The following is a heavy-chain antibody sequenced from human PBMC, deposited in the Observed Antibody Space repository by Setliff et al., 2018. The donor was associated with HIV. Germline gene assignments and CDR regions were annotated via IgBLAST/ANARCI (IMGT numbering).Heavy chain of an antibody. D-gene: IGHD3-3*01. V-gene: IGHV4-39*01. CDR3: ARSKTFYDFWGGYYTHGAFKI. J-gene: IGHJ3*02. CDR1: GGSFTSRSYY. Sequence: LSLTCTVSGGSFTSRSYYWGWIRQPPGKGLEWIGSIFYSGITYYNPSLKSRVTISVDTSKNQFSLNLTSVTAAGTAVYYCARSKTFYDFWGGYYTHGAFKIWGLGTMVTVSS. CDR2: IFYSGIT.